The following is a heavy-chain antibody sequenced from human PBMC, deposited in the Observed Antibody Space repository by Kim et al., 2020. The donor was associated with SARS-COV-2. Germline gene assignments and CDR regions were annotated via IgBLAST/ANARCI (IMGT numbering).Heavy chain of an antibody. Sequence: GESLKISCKGSGYSFTSYWIGWVRQMPGKGLEWMGIIYPGDSDTRYSPSFQGQVTISADKSISTAYLQWSSLKASDTAMYYCARHRLPIAAAAPLGFDPWGQGTLVTVSS. CDR2: IYPGDSDT. CDR3: ARHRLPIAAAAPLGFDP. J-gene: IGHJ5*02. CDR1: GYSFTSYW. D-gene: IGHD6-13*01. V-gene: IGHV5-51*01.